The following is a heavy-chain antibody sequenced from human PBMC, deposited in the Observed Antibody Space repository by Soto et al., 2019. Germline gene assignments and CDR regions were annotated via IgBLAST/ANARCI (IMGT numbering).Heavy chain of an antibody. CDR3: AKDLYGSGSYGMDV. Sequence: GGSLRLSCAASGFSFNFYGMSWVRQAPGKGLEWVSTISGSGDSTYYADSVKGRFTISRDNSKNTLYLQMNSLRAEDTALYCCAKDLYGSGSYGMDVWGQGTTVTVS. CDR2: ISGSGDST. V-gene: IGHV3-23*01. D-gene: IGHD3-10*01. J-gene: IGHJ6*02. CDR1: GFSFNFYG.